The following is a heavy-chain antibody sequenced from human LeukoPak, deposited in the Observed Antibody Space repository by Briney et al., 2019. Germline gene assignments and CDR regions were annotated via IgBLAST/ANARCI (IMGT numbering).Heavy chain of an antibody. V-gene: IGHV1-69*05. D-gene: IGHD3-9*01. CDR1: GGTFSSYA. CDR2: IIPIFGTA. J-gene: IGHJ4*02. CDR3: ARADYDILTGRCSHFDY. Sequence: SVKVSCKASGGTFSSYAISWVLQAPGQGLEWMGRIIPIFGTANYAQKVQGRVTITTDESTSTAYMELSSLRSEDTAVYYCARADYDILTGRCSHFDYWGQGTLVTVSS.